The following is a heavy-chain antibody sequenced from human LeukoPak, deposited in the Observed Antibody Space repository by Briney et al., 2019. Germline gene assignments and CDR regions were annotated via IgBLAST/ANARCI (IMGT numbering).Heavy chain of an antibody. D-gene: IGHD3-16*01. CDR2: TYYRSKWNY. V-gene: IGHV6-1*01. J-gene: IGHJ4*02. CDR1: GDSVSSNTAA. CDR3: ARDPSDDQGLDC. Sequence: SQTLSITCAISGDSVSSNTAAWYWIRPSPSRGLEWLGRTYYRSKWNYPYAVSARSRITINVDTSKNQFSLQLNSVPPEDTAVYYCARDPSDDQGLDCWGQGTLVTVSS.